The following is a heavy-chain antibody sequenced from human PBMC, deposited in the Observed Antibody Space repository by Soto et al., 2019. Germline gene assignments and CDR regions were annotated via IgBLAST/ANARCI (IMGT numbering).Heavy chain of an antibody. CDR2: INAGNGET. CDR1: GYSFTGYA. CDR3: ARGGAGTYHFDY. V-gene: IGHV1-3*01. Sequence: ASVKVSCKASGYSFTGYAIQCVRQAPGQRLEWMGWINAGNGETKYSQKFQGRITITRDTSATTGYMEVSGLTSEDTAVYYCARGGAGTYHFDYWGQGALVTVSS. D-gene: IGHD1-26*01. J-gene: IGHJ4*02.